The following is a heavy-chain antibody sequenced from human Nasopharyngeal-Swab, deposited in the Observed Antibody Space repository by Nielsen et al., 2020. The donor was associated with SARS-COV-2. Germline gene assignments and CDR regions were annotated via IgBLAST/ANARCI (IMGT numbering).Heavy chain of an antibody. D-gene: IGHD4-17*01. CDR2: TYYRSKWYN. CDR1: GDSVSSSSAA. Sequence: LRLSCAISGDSVSSSSAAWNWIRQSPSRGLEWLGRTYYRSKWYNDYAVSVKSRITINPDTSKNQFSLHLNSVTPEDTAVYYCARARGAYGDYYYYYYTDVWGRGTTVTVSS. CDR3: ARARGAYGDYYYYYYTDV. V-gene: IGHV6-1*01. J-gene: IGHJ6*03.